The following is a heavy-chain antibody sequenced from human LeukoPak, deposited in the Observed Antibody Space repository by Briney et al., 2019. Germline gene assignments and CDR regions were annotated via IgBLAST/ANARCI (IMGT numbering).Heavy chain of an antibody. D-gene: IGHD3-10*01. CDR2: TSGSGSST. CDR3: ARGLFGELLWGRYGMDV. J-gene: IGHJ6*02. V-gene: IGHV3-48*04. Sequence: GGSLRLSCAASGFTFDNYSMNWVRQAPGKGLEWVSYTSGSGSSTHYADSVKGRFTISRDNAKNSLYLQMNSPRAEDTAVYYCARGLFGELLWGRYGMDVWGQGTTVTVSS. CDR1: GFTFDNYS.